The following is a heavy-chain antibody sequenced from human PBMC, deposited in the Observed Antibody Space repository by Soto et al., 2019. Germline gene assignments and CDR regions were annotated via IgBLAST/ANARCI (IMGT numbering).Heavy chain of an antibody. CDR1: GYTFTSYA. V-gene: IGHV1-3*01. D-gene: IGHD3-3*01. CDR2: INAGNGNT. Sequence: ASVKVSCKASGYTFTSYAMHWVRQAPGQRLEWMGWINAGNGNTKYSQKFQGRVTITRDTSASTAYMELSRLRSDDTAVYYCARSLRFLEWSYGMDVWGQGTTVTVSS. J-gene: IGHJ6*02. CDR3: ARSLRFLEWSYGMDV.